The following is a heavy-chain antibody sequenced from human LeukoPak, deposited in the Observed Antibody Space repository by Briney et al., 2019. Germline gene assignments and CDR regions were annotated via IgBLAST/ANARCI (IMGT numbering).Heavy chain of an antibody. CDR3: AKVLASTHRSSGWYVPDY. D-gene: IGHD6-19*01. CDR2: IKQDGSEK. J-gene: IGHJ4*02. V-gene: IGHV3-7*03. Sequence: GGSLRLSCAASGFTFSTYGMHWVRQAPGKGLEWVANIKQDGSEKYYVDSVKGRFTISRDNAKNSLYLQMNSLRAEDTAVYYCAKVLASTHRSSGWYVPDYWGQGTLVTVSS. CDR1: GFTFSTYG.